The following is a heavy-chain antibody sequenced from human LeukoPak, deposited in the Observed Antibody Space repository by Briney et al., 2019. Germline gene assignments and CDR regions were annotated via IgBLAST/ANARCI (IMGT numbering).Heavy chain of an antibody. J-gene: IGHJ4*02. Sequence: SETLSLTCSVSGDSIISTSSYGAWLRQPPGKGLEGIGCTDYNGNSHYSPSLKRPVTISVDMSKSQFSLKLSALAAADMAVYCGARQRDFRNGYREGFPFDYWGQGTLVTVSA. CDR2: TDYNGNS. V-gene: IGHV4-39*01. D-gene: IGHD3-3*01. CDR3: ARQRDFRNGYREGFPFDY. CDR1: GDSIISTSSY.